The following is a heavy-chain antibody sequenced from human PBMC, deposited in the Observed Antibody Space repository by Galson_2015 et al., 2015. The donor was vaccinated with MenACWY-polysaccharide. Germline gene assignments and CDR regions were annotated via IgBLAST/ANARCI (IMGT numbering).Heavy chain of an antibody. J-gene: IGHJ6*01. CDR1: EFAFSTYW. Sequence: SLRLSCAASEFAFSTYWMHWVRHVPGKGPVWVSRINSDETSTSYADSVKGRFSISRDNAKSTLYLQMNSLRAEDTAVYYCARGHYDLWSGYRHYYFGLDVWGQGTTVTVSS. CDR2: INSDETST. D-gene: IGHD3-3*01. CDR3: ARGHYDLWSGYRHYYFGLDV. V-gene: IGHV3-74*01.